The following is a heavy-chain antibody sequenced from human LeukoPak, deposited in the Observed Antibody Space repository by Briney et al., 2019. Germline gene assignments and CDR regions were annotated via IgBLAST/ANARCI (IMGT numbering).Heavy chain of an antibody. CDR1: GYTFTSYG. D-gene: IGHD6-19*01. Sequence: LRASVKVSCKASGYTFTSYGISWVRQAPGQGLEWMGWISAYNGNTNYAQKFQGRVTMTRDTSISTAYMELSRLRSDDTAVYYCSAQWLVPYWGQGTLVTVSS. CDR3: SAQWLVPY. CDR2: ISAYNGNT. J-gene: IGHJ4*02. V-gene: IGHV1-18*01.